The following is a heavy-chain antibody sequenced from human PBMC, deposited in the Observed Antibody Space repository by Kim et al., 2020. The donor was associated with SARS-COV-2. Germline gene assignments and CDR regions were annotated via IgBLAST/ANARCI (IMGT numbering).Heavy chain of an antibody. CDR1: GYSISSGYY. J-gene: IGHJ3*02. V-gene: IGHV4-38-2*02. CDR2: IYHSGST. Sequence: SETLSLTCTVSGYSISSGYYWGWIRQPPGKGLEWIGSIYHSGSTYYNPSLKSRVTISVDTSKNQFSLKLSSVTAEDTAVYYCARAKGSGYYGAFDIWGQG. D-gene: IGHD3-22*01. CDR3: ARAKGSGYYGAFDI.